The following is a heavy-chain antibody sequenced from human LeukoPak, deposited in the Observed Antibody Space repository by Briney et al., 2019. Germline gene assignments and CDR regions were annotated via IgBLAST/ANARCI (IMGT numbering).Heavy chain of an antibody. CDR1: GFTFSSYG. J-gene: IGHJ4*02. V-gene: IGHV3-48*04. CDR2: ISSSASII. D-gene: IGHD3-22*01. Sequence: GGSLRLSCAASGFTFSSYGMHWVRQAPGKGLEWVSYISSSASIIYYADSVKGRFTISRDNAQNSLYLQMNSLRAEDTAVYYCARGYPYDSSGYSYWGQGTLVTVSS. CDR3: ARGYPYDSSGYSY.